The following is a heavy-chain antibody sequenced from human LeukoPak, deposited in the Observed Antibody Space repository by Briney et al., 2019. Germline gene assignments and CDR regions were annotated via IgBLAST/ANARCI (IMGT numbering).Heavy chain of an antibody. V-gene: IGHV1-24*01. CDR2: FDPEDGET. J-gene: IGHJ4*02. Sequence: ASVKVSCKVSGYTLTELSMHWVGQAPGKGLEWMGGFDPEDGETIYAQKFQGRVTMTEDTSTDTAYMELSSLRSEDTAVYYCATDKCTGCRGRYFRWGQGTLVTVSS. CDR1: GYTLTELS. D-gene: IGHD3-9*01. CDR3: ATDKCTGCRGRYFR.